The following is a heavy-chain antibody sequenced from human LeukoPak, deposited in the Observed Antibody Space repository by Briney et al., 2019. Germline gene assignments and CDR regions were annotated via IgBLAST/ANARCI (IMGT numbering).Heavy chain of an antibody. CDR2: ISSDGRST. J-gene: IGHJ4*02. D-gene: IGHD5-18*01. CDR3: ARDRATAMFDY. Sequence: GGSLRLSCAASGFXFSTYWIHWVRQAPGTGLVWVSRISSDGRSTTYADSVKGRFTISRDNAKNTLYLQMNSLRAEDTAVYYCARDRATAMFDYWAQGTLVTVTS. CDR1: GFXFSTYW. V-gene: IGHV3-74*01.